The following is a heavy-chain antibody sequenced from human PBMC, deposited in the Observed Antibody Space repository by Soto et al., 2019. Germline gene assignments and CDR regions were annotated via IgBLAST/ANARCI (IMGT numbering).Heavy chain of an antibody. D-gene: IGHD4-17*01. J-gene: IGHJ4*02. V-gene: IGHV1-69*13. Sequence: SAKVCYKASVGTLNHYDLSWVRQAPGQGLEWMGGIIPIFNSANYAQKLQGRVTITADDSTSTAYMETRSLRPDDTAVYYWAREVTVASYSFDFWGQGTLVTVSS. CDR3: AREVTVASYSFDF. CDR2: IIPIFNSA. CDR1: VGTLNHYD.